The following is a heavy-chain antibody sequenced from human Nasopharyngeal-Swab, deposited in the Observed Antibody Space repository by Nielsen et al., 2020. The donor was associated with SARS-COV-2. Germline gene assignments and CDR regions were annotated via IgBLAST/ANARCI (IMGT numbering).Heavy chain of an antibody. D-gene: IGHD3-9*01. CDR3: ARGLRYFDWLVGFDY. V-gene: IGHV1-69*06. CDR1: GGTFSSYA. Sequence: SVKVSCKASGGTFSSYAISWVRQAPGQGLEWMGGIIPIFGTANYAQKFQGRVTITADKSTSTAYMELSSLRSEDTAVYYCARGLRYFDWLVGFDYWGQGILVTVSS. J-gene: IGHJ4*02. CDR2: IIPIFGTA.